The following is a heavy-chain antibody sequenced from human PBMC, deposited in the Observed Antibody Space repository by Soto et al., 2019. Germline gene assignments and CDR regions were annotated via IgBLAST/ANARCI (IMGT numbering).Heavy chain of an antibody. V-gene: IGHV3-9*01. Sequence: EVQLVESGGGLVQPGKSLRLSCAASGFTFDDYAMHWVRQVPGKGLEWVSSISWNSDTMGYADSVRGRFTISRDNAKNSLYLQMNSLRAEDTGLYYCAKDTRGSYYMFDYWGQGTLVTVSS. CDR3: AKDTRGSYYMFDY. CDR2: ISWNSDTM. CDR1: GFTFDDYA. J-gene: IGHJ4*02. D-gene: IGHD1-26*01.